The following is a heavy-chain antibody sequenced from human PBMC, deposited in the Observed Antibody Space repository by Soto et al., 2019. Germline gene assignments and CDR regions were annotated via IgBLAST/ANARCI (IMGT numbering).Heavy chain of an antibody. V-gene: IGHV3-33*01. D-gene: IGHD3-22*01. CDR3: ARDQTDSGGYSDS. CDR1: GFTFSSYG. J-gene: IGHJ4*02. Sequence: GGSLRLSCEASGFTFSSYGMHWVRQAPGKGLEWVAIIWNDGSNEYYADSVKGRFTISRDNSKNTLYLQVSNLRAEDTAVYFCARDQTDSGGYSDSWGQGALVTVSS. CDR2: IWNDGSNE.